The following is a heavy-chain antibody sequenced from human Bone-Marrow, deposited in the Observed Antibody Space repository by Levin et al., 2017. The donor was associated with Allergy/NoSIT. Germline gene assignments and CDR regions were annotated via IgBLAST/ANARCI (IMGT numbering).Heavy chain of an antibody. CDR2: ISGYNGNT. J-gene: IGHJ3*02. Sequence: ASVKVSCKTSGYTFTSYGISWVREAPGQGLEWMGWISGYNGNTKNAQKFQGRVTMTTDTSTRTAYMELRSLRSDATAVYYCARDLSWFHDAFDIWGQGTMVTVSS. CDR1: GYTFTSYG. CDR3: ARDLSWFHDAFDI. V-gene: IGHV1-18*01. D-gene: IGHD3-22*01.